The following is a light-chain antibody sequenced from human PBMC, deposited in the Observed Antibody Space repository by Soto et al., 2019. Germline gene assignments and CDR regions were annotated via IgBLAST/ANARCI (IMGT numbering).Light chain of an antibody. V-gene: IGKV3-20*01. J-gene: IGKJ1*01. CDR2: GAS. CDR1: QSVSSSF. CDR3: QQYDSSPWT. Sequence: EMVLTQSPGTLSLSPGERATLSCRASQSVSSSFLAWYQQKPGQAPRLLIYGASNRATGIPDRFSGSGSGTDFTLTISRLEPDDFAVYYGQQYDSSPWTFGQGTKVEIK.